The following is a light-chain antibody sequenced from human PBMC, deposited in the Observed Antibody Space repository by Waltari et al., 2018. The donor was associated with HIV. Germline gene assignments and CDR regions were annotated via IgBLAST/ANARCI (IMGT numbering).Light chain of an antibody. Sequence: EIVLTQSPATLSLPPGERATLSCRASQSVNNYLGWYQQKPGQAPRLLIYDASNRATGIPARFSGSGSGTDFILTISSLEPEDVAVYYCQQRNIWPPMYTFGQGTKLEI. V-gene: IGKV3-11*01. J-gene: IGKJ2*01. CDR2: DAS. CDR1: QSVNNY. CDR3: QQRNIWPPMYT.